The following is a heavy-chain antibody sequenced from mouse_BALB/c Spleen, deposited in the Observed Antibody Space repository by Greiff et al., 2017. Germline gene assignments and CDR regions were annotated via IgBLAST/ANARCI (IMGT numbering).Heavy chain of an antibody. D-gene: IGHD2-2*01. CDR3: ARGTLWLRRGAWFAY. V-gene: IGHV3-2*02. J-gene: IGHJ3*01. CDR2: ISYSGST. CDR1: GYSITSDYA. Sequence: DVKLQESGPGLVKPSQSLSLTCTVTGYSITSDYAWNWIRQFPGNKLEWMGYISYSGSTSYNPSLKSRISITRDTSKNQFFLQLNSVTTEDTATYYCARGTLWLRRGAWFAYWGQGTLVTVSA.